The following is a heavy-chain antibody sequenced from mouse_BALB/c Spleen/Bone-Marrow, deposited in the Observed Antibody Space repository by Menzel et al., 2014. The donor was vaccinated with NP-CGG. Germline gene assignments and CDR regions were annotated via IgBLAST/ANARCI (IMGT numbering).Heavy chain of an antibody. D-gene: IGHD2-3*01. CDR3: ARSPYDGYYVFAY. CDR1: GDSITSGY. CDR2: ITYSGYT. V-gene: IGHV3-8*02. J-gene: IGHJ3*01. Sequence: EVQVVESGPSLVKPSQTLSLTCSVTGDSITSGYWNWIRKSPGNKLEYMGYITYSGYTYYNPSLKSRISFTRDTSKNQFYLQLNSVTTEDTATYYCARSPYDGYYVFAYWGQGTLVTVSA.